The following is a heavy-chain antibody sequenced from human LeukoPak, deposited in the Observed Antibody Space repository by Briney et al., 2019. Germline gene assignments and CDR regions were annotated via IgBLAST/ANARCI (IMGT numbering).Heavy chain of an antibody. CDR1: GFTVSSNY. CDR3: ARDRGGGYYDSTSDY. V-gene: IGHV3-53*05. D-gene: IGHD3-22*01. J-gene: IGHJ4*02. CDR2: IYSGGST. Sequence: PGGSLRLSCAASGFTVSSNYMSWVRQAPGKGLEWVSVIYSGGSTYYADSVKGRFTISRDNSKNTLYLQMNSLRAEDTAVYYCARDRGGGYYDSTSDYWGQGTLVTVSS.